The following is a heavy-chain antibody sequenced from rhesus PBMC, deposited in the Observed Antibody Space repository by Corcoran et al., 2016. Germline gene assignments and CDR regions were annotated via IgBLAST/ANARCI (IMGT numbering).Heavy chain of an antibody. V-gene: IGHV4S10*01. CDR1: GGSISDSYR. CDR3: ASPTLWTGYYYFDY. J-gene: IGHJ4*01. D-gene: IGHD3-3*01. CDR2: TYGSSTST. Sequence: QVQLQESGPGVVKPSETLSLTCAVSGGSISDSYRWSWIRQPPGKGLEWIGYTYGSSTSTHYNPSLKSRVTISKDTSKNQFSLKLSSVTAADTAVYYCASPTLWTGYYYFDYWGQGVLVTVSS.